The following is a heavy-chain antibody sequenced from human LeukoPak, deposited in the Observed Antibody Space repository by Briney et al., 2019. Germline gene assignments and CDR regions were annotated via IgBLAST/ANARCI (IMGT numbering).Heavy chain of an antibody. CDR2: INLSAGTT. Sequence: ASVKVSCKASGYTLTGYYMHWVRQAPGQGLEWMGVINLSAGTTNYAQKFQGRVTMTRDMSISTAYMEVNRLTSDDTAVYYCARVEATVGFAFDIWGQGTMVTVSS. CDR3: ARVEATVGFAFDI. V-gene: IGHV1-46*01. CDR1: GYTLTGYY. D-gene: IGHD2-21*02. J-gene: IGHJ3*02.